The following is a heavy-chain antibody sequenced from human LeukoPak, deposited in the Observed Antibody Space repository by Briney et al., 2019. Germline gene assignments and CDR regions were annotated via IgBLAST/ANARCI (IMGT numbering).Heavy chain of an antibody. CDR3: ARGQQLPRNWFDS. CDR2: INPNSGGT. J-gene: IGHJ5*01. D-gene: IGHD6-13*01. CDR1: GCTFTGYY. Sequence: GASVKVSCKASGCTFTGYYMHLVREAPGQGLEWMGWINPNSGGTNYAQKFQGRVTMTRDTSISTAYMELRRLRSDDTAVYYCARGQQLPRNWFDSWGQGTLVTVSS. V-gene: IGHV1-2*02.